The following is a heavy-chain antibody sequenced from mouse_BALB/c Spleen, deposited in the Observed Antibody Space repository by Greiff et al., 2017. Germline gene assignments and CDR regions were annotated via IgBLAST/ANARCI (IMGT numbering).Heavy chain of an antibody. CDR3: ARNYRYDVVYFDY. J-gene: IGHJ2*01. CDR2: IYPGDGDT. D-gene: IGHD2-14*01. Sequence: VQLQQSGAELVRPGSSVKISCKASGYAFRSYWMNWVKQRPGQGLEWIGQIYPGDGDTNYNGKFKGKATLTAAKSSSTSYMQLSSLTSEDSAVYFCARNYRYDVVYFDYWGQGTTLTVSS. V-gene: IGHV1-80*01. CDR1: GYAFRSYW.